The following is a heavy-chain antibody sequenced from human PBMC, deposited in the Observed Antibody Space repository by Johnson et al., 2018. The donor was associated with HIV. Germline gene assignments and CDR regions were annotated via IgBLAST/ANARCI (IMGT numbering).Heavy chain of an antibody. CDR3: AVVQWLPDDVFNI. J-gene: IGHJ3*02. V-gene: IGHV3-66*01. Sequence: VQLVESGGGLVQPGGSLRLSCAASGFTVSSNYMSWVRQAPGKGLEWVSVIYSGGSTYYADSVMGRFTISRDNAKNTLYLQMDSLGAEDSAVYYCAVVQWLPDDVFNIWGQGTMVTVSS. D-gene: IGHD3-22*01. CDR1: GFTVSSNY. CDR2: IYSGGST.